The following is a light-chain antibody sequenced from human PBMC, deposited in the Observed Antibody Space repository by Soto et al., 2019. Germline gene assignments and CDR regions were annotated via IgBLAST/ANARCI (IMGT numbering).Light chain of an antibody. CDR1: QSISAW. CDR3: QQYNSYSPWT. CDR2: KMS. Sequence: DIQMTQSPSTLFASVGDTVTITCRASQSISAWLAWYQQRPGKAPKLLIYKMSASERGVPSRFSGSGSGTEFTLTISSLQPEDFATYYCQQYNSYSPWTFGQGTKVDIK. V-gene: IGKV1-5*03. J-gene: IGKJ1*01.